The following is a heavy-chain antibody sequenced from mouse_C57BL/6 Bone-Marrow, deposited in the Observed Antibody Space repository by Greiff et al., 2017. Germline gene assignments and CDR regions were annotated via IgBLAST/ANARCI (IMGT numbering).Heavy chain of an antibody. Sequence: EVKLMEPGGVLVQPGRSLQLSCAASGFPFSDYYMYLFRQTPEKRMEWVAYLSNGGGSTYYPDTVKGRFTISSENAKNTLYLQMSRLKSDDTAIYYCASTTLVANYAMDYWGQGTSVTVSS. CDR3: ASTTLVANYAMDY. CDR1: GFPFSDYY. V-gene: IGHV5-12*01. J-gene: IGHJ4*01. CDR2: LSNGGGST. D-gene: IGHD1-1*01.